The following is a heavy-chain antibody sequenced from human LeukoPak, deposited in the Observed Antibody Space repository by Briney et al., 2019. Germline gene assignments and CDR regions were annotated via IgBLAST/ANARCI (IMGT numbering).Heavy chain of an antibody. J-gene: IGHJ4*02. CDR1: GFTFSNYA. CDR2: ISGSDGST. CDR3: AKDPCPLGYYDSSGYYYLGVRYFDY. V-gene: IGHV3-23*01. Sequence: GGSLRLSCAASGFTFSNYAMSWVRQAPGKGLEWVSAISGSDGSTNYADSVKGRFTISRDNSKNTLYLQMNSLRAEDTAVYYCAKDPCPLGYYDSSGYYYLGVRYFDYWGQGTLVTVSS. D-gene: IGHD3-22*01.